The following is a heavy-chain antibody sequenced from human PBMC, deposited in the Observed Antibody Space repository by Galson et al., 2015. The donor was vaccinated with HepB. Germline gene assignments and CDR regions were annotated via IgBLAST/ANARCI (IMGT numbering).Heavy chain of an antibody. CDR1: GFTFSSYA. CDR2: ISGSGGST. Sequence: SLRLSCAASGFTFSSYAMSWVRQAPGKGLEWVSAISGSGGSTYYADSVKGRFTISRDNSKNTLYLQMNSLRAEDTAVYYCAKSGPEVATRDGGFFPFFDYWGQGTLVTVSS. D-gene: IGHD5-12*01. V-gene: IGHV3-23*01. J-gene: IGHJ4*02. CDR3: AKSGPEVATRDGGFFPFFDY.